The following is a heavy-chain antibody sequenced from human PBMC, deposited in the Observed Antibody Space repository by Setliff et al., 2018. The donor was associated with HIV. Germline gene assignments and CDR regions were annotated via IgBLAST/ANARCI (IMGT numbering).Heavy chain of an antibody. Sequence: SETLSLTCTVSGGSISSGDYYWSWIRQPPGKGLECIGYIYYSGSTYYNPSLKSRVTISVDTSKNQFSLKLSSVTAADTAVYYCARGLSVYSYANVYYYHGMDVWGQGTTVTVSS. V-gene: IGHV4-30-4*08. J-gene: IGHJ6*02. D-gene: IGHD5-18*01. CDR2: IYYSGST. CDR1: GGSISSGDYY. CDR3: ARGLSVYSYANVYYYHGMDV.